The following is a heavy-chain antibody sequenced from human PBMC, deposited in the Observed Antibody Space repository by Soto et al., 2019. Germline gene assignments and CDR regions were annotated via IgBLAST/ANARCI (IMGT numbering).Heavy chain of an antibody. V-gene: IGHV3-49*03. CDR1: RCTAVDYV. CDR3: TRARFRGVFCGLGV. J-gene: IGHJ6*01. CDR2: IRSKAYGGTT. Sequence: CLRTSRAPGRCTAVDYVMSWFRQDQEKGLEWVCIIRSKAYGGTTEYAASVKGRFTISRDDSKSIAYLRMNSLKTEDTAVYYCTRARFRGVFCGLGVRGQGTTLTVSS. D-gene: IGHD3-16*01.